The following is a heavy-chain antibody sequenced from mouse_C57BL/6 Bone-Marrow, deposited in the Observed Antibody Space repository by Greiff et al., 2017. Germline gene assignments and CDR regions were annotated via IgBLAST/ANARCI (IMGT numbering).Heavy chain of an antibody. CDR2: SRNKATDYTT. Sequence: EVKVVESGGGLVQSGRSLRLSCATSGFTFSDFYMEWVRQAPGQGLEWIAASRNKATDYTTAYSASVEGRFIVSRATSHSILYLQMNALRAGNTAIYYCARAYYYVSSHYWYFDVCGTGTTVTCAS. J-gene: IGHJ1*03. D-gene: IGHD1-1*01. CDR1: GFTFSDFY. V-gene: IGHV7-1*01. CDR3: ARAYYYVSSHYWYFDV.